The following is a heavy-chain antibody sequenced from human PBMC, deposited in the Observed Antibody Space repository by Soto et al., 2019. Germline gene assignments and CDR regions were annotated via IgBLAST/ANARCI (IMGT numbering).Heavy chain of an antibody. Sequence: SSETLSLTCAVYGGSFSGYYWSWIRQPPGKGLEWIGEINHSGSTNYNPSLKSRVTISVDTSKNQFSLKLSSVTAADTAVYYCARGRVVVVPGSDYYYGMDVWGQGTTVTVSS. CDR3: ARGRVVVVPGSDYYYGMDV. CDR2: INHSGST. V-gene: IGHV4-34*01. D-gene: IGHD2-2*01. J-gene: IGHJ6*02. CDR1: GGSFSGYY.